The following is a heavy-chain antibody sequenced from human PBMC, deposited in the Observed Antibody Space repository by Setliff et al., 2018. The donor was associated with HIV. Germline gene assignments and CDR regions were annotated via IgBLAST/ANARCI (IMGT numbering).Heavy chain of an antibody. CDR2: IYHTGST. D-gene: IGHD3-3*01. Sequence: KPSETLSLTCAVSNYSISSAYYWGWIRQPPGDGLEWIGSIYHTGSTYYKPSLKSRVTISVDTSKNQFSLRLSAVAAGDTAVYYCARSIVPVASGYYYFEYWGQGTRVTVPQ. CDR1: NYSISSAYY. J-gene: IGHJ4*02. CDR3: ARSIVPVASGYYYFEY. V-gene: IGHV4-38-2*01.